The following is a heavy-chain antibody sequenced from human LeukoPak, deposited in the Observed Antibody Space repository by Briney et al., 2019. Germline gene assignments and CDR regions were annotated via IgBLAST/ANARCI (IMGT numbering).Heavy chain of an antibody. J-gene: IGHJ4*02. Sequence: GESLKISCKGSGYSFTSYWIGWVRQMPGQGLERIGIISPGDSCTSYRPSFPGQVTIAADKSISTAYLQWSSLKASDTAMYYCARRGSSWYLDYWGQGTLVTVSS. CDR1: GYSFTSYW. CDR2: ISPGDSCT. D-gene: IGHD6-13*01. CDR3: ARRGSSWYLDY. V-gene: IGHV5-51*01.